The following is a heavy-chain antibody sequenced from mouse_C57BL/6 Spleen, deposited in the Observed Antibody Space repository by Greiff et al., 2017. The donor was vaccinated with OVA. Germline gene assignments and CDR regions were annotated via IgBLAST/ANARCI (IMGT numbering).Heavy chain of an antibody. CDR3: ARGDSYWYFDV. CDR1: GYSFTGYY. V-gene: IGHV1-42*01. Sequence: VQLKQSGPELVKPGASVKISCKASGYSFTGYYMNWVKQSPEKSLEWIGEINPSTGGTTYNQKFKAKATLTVDKSSSTAYMQLKSLTSEDSAVYYCARGDSYWYFDVWGTGTTVTVSS. CDR2: INPSTGGT. J-gene: IGHJ1*03.